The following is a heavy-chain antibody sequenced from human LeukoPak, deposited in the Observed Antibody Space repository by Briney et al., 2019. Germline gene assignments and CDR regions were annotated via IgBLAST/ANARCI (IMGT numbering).Heavy chain of an antibody. J-gene: IGHJ4*02. CDR3: ARETLYCHRSDYYAPRED. Sequence: GGPLRLSCAASGFTFDDYGMSWVRQAPRKGLEWVSGINWNGGSTGYADSVTGRFTISRDNAKNSLYLQMNSLRAEDTALYYCARETLYCHRSDYYAPREDWGQGALVTVSS. CDR1: GFTFDDYG. V-gene: IGHV3-20*04. D-gene: IGHD3-22*01. CDR2: INWNGGST.